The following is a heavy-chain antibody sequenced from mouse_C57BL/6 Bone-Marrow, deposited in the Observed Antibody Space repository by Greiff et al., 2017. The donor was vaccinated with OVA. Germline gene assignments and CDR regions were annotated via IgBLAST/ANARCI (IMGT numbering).Heavy chain of an antibody. CDR1: GFTFSSYG. CDR3: ARHYYGSSDY. CDR2: ISSGGSYT. V-gene: IGHV5-6*01. J-gene: IGHJ2*01. Sequence: EVMLVASGGDLVKPGGSLKLSCAASGFTFSSYGMSWVRQTPDKRLEWVATISSGGSYTYYPDSVKGRFTISRDNAKNTLYLQMSSLKSEDTAMYYCARHYYGSSDYWGQGTTLTVSS. D-gene: IGHD1-1*01.